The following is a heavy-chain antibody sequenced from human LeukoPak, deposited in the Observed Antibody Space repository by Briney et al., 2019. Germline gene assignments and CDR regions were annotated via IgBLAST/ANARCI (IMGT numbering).Heavy chain of an antibody. J-gene: IGHJ4*02. CDR3: AISKAQRGWRQRVRYFDY. CDR1: GGSFSGYY. CDR2: INHSGST. Sequence: PSETLSLTCAVYGGSFSGYYWSWIRQPPGKGLEWIGEINHSGSTDYNPSLKSRVTISVDTSKNQFSLKLSSATAADTAVYYCAISKAQRGWRQRVRYFDYWGQGTLVTVSS. D-gene: IGHD5-24*01. V-gene: IGHV4-34*01.